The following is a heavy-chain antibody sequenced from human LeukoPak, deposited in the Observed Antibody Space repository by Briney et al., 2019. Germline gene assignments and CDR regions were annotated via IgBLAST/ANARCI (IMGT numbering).Heavy chain of an antibody. V-gene: IGHV1-46*01. CDR2: INPSGGST. Sequence: ASVKVSCKASGYTFTSYYMHWVRQAPGQGLEWMGIINPSGGSTSYAKKFQGRVTMTRDTSTRTVYMELSSLRSEDMAVYYCARELAVAGTVTYYCGMDVWGQGTTVTVSS. CDR3: ARELAVAGTVTYYCGMDV. CDR1: GYTFTSYY. D-gene: IGHD6-19*01. J-gene: IGHJ6*02.